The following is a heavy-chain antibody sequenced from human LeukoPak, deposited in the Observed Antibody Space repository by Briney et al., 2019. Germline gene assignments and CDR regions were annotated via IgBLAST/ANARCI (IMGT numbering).Heavy chain of an antibody. J-gene: IGHJ5*02. D-gene: IGHD3-22*01. Sequence: ASVKVSCKASGYTFTSYGISWVRQAHGQGLEGMGWISAYNGDTNYAKTLQGRVTMTTDTSTSTAYMELRSLRSDDTAVYYCARVFNYYDSSGYYYWFDPWGQGTLVTVSS. CDR1: GYTFTSYG. CDR3: ARVFNYYDSSGYYYWFDP. CDR2: ISAYNGDT. V-gene: IGHV1-18*01.